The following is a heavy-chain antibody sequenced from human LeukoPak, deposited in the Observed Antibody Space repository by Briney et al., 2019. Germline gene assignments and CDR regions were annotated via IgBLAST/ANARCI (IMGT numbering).Heavy chain of an antibody. Sequence: ASVKVSCKASGYTFTRYYMHWVRQAPGQGLEWMGWINPNSGGTNYAQKFQGRVTMTRDTSISTAYMELSRLRSDDTAVYYCASVSTLPAAMMVAYGMDVWGQGTTVTVSS. CDR2: INPNSGGT. D-gene: IGHD2-2*01. CDR3: ASVSTLPAAMMVAYGMDV. J-gene: IGHJ6*02. V-gene: IGHV1-2*02. CDR1: GYTFTRYY.